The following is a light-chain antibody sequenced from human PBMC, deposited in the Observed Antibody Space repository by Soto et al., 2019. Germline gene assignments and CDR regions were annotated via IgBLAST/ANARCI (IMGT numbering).Light chain of an antibody. CDR1: NIGSKS. Sequence: SYELTQPPSGSVAPGKTARITCGGNNIGSKSVHGYQQKPGQAPVLVIYYDSDRPSGIPERFSGSNSGNTATLTISRVEAGDEADYYCQVWDSSSDLHVVFGGGTKLTVL. V-gene: IGLV3-21*04. CDR2: YDS. CDR3: QVWDSSSDLHVV. J-gene: IGLJ2*01.